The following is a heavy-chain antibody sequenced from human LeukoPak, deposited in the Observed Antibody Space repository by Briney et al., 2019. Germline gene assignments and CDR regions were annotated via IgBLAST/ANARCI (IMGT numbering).Heavy chain of an antibody. CDR3: AKRGVVIRVILVGFHKEAQYFDS. V-gene: IGHV3-23*01. J-gene: IGHJ4*02. CDR1: GITLSNYG. CDR2: IRT. Sequence: EGSLRLSCAVSGITLSNYGMSWVRQTPGKGLEWVAGIRTNYADSVKGRFTISRDNPKNTLYLQMNSLRAEDTAVYFCAKRGVVIRVILVGFHKEAQYFDSWGQGALVTVSS. D-gene: IGHD3-22*01.